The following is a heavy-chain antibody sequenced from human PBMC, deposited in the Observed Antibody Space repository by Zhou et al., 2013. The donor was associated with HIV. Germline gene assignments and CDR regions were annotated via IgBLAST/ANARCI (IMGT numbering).Heavy chain of an antibody. CDR1: GGTFSTYS. CDR2: IIPLSGTA. V-gene: IGHV1-69*05. CDR3: ARGVSLPYYYYYMDV. J-gene: IGHJ6*03. D-gene: IGHD2-21*01. Sequence: QVQLVQSGAEVKTPGSSVKVSCEVSGGTFSTYSLSWVRQVPGQGPEWMGGIIPLSGTAHYAQKFQGRVTITTDESMGAVYMQLGSLRSDDTAVYYCARGVSLPYYYYYMDVWGKGTTVTVSS.